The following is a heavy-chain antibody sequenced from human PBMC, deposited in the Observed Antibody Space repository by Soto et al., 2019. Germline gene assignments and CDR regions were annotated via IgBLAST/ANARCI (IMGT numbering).Heavy chain of an antibody. CDR1: GGSISSGGYS. CDR2: IYHSGST. CDR3: ARAHYGDYGYVMDV. D-gene: IGHD4-17*01. Sequence: QLQLQESGSGLVKPSQTLSLTCAVSGGSISSGGYSWSWIRQSPGKGLEWIGYIYHSGSTYYNPSLKSRVTISVDRSKNQFSLKLSSVTAADTAVYYCARAHYGDYGYVMDVWGQGTTVTVSS. V-gene: IGHV4-30-2*06. J-gene: IGHJ6*02.